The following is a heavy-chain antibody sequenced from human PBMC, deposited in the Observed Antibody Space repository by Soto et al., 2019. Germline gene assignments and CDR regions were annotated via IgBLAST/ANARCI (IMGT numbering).Heavy chain of an antibody. CDR2: IWFDGSDK. CDR1: GFIFSSYG. Sequence: XGSLRLSCAASGFIFSSYGMHGARQAPGKGLEWVAVIWFDGSDKYYADSVKGRFTISRDNSNNTLFLQMNSLRAEDTGVYYCARAMGATTPFDYWGQGTVVTVSS. J-gene: IGHJ4*02. CDR3: ARAMGATTPFDY. V-gene: IGHV3-33*01. D-gene: IGHD1-26*01.